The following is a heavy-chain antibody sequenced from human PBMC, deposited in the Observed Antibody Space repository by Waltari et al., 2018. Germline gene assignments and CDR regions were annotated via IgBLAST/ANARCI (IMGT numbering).Heavy chain of an antibody. Sequence: EVQLLESGGGLVQPGGSLRVSCADSAFTFSAYAMSWVRQGPGKGLGCCSAISGSDSSTSYADSVRCRFTISRDNSKNTLYLQMNSLRAEDTAEYYCAKGTNWLVPYYFDYWGQGTLVTVSS. D-gene: IGHD6-19*01. J-gene: IGHJ4*02. CDR3: AKGTNWLVPYYFDY. CDR1: AFTFSAYA. V-gene: IGHV3-23*01. CDR2: ISGSDSST.